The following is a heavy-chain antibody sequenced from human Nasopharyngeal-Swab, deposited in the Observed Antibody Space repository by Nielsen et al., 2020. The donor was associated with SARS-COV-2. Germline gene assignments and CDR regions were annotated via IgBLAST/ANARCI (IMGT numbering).Heavy chain of an antibody. V-gene: IGHV3-11*01. D-gene: IGHD2/OR15-2a*01. J-gene: IGHJ4*02. CDR3: AKDLRGPYFF. CDR1: GFTFSDYY. Sequence: GESLKISCAASGFTFSDYYINWIRQAPGRGLEWVSYISGSGSTIHYSDSVRGRFTISRDNSKNTLSLQMNSLRAEDTAVYYCAKDLRGPYFFWGQGTLVTVSS. CDR2: ISGSGSTI.